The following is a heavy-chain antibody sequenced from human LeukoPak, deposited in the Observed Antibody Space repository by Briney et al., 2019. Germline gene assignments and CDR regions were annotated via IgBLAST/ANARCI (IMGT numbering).Heavy chain of an antibody. CDR3: AKDLRPCSSTSCYIPWFDP. V-gene: IGHV3-23*01. CDR1: GFTFSSYA. Sequence: GGSLRLSCAASGFTFSSYAITWVRQAPGKGLEWVSAISASGGSTYYADSVKGRFTISRDNSKNTLYLQMNSLRAEDTAVYYCAKDLRPCSSTSCYIPWFDPWGQGTLVTVSS. D-gene: IGHD2-2*02. J-gene: IGHJ5*02. CDR2: ISASGGST.